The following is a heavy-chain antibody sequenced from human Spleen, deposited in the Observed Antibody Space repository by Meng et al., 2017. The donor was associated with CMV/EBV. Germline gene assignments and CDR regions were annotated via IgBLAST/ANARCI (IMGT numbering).Heavy chain of an antibody. CDR3: AHTSRDGYNRWLPFDD. J-gene: IGHJ4*02. CDR2: IYWDDDK. V-gene: IGHV2-5*02. Sequence: QITLKESGPTLVKPTXTLTLTXPFSGFSLSTSGVGVGWIRQPPGKALEWLALIYWDDDKRYSPSLKSRLTITKDTSKNQVVLTMTNMDPVDTATYYCAHTSRDGYNRWLPFDDWGQGTLVTVSS. D-gene: IGHD5-24*01. CDR1: GFSLSTSGVG.